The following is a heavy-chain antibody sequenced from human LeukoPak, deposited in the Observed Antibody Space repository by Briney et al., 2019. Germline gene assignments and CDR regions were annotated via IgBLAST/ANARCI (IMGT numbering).Heavy chain of an antibody. V-gene: IGHV1-46*01. CDR2: LNPSGGST. CDR3: ASSRYDILTGYYPIYYYYGMDV. CDR1: GYTFTSYY. Sequence: APVKVSCKASGYTFTSYYMHWVRQAPGQGLEWMGILNPSGGSTSYAQRFQGRVTMTRDTSTSTVYMELSSLRSEDTAVYYCASSRYDILTGYYPIYYYYGMDVWGQGTTVTVSS. D-gene: IGHD3-9*01. J-gene: IGHJ6*02.